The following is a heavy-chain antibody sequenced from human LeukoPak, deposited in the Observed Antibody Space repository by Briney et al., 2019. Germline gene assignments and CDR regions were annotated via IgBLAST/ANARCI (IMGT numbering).Heavy chain of an antibody. CDR2: ISYDGSNK. CDR3: AKDRPGSKAFDY. V-gene: IGHV3-30*04. CDR1: GFTFSSYA. D-gene: IGHD2-2*01. J-gene: IGHJ4*02. Sequence: TGGSLRLSCAASGFTFSSYAMHWVRQAPGKGLEWVAVISYDGSNKYYADSVKGRFTISRDNSKNTLYLQMNSLRAEDTAVYYCAKDRPGSKAFDYWGQGTLVTVSS.